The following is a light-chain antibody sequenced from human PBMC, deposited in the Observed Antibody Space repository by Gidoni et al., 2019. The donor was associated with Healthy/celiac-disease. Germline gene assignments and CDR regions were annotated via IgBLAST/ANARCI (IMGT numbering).Light chain of an antibody. CDR3: QVWDSSSDS. V-gene: IGLV3-21*02. CDR1: NIGSKS. J-gene: IGLJ2*01. Sequence: SYVLTQPPSVSVAPGQPARITCWGNNIGSKSVHWYQQKPGQAPVLVVYDDSDRPSGIPGRFSGSNSGNTATLTISRVEAGDEADYYCQVWDSSSDSFGGGTKLTVL. CDR2: DDS.